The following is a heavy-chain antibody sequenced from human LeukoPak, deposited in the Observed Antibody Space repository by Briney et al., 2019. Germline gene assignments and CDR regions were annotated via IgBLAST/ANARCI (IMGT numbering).Heavy chain of an antibody. J-gene: IGHJ6*02. CDR2: ISAYNGDT. D-gene: IGHD5-12*01. CDR1: GYTFTRYG. Sequence: ASVKVSCKASGYTFTRYGINWVRQAPGQGLEWMGRISAYNGDTNYAQKLQGRVTMTTDTSTTTAYMELRRLRSDDTAVYYCAGNSAYEHYYYYRMDVWGQGTTVTVSS. CDR3: AGNSAYEHYYYYRMDV. V-gene: IGHV1-18*01.